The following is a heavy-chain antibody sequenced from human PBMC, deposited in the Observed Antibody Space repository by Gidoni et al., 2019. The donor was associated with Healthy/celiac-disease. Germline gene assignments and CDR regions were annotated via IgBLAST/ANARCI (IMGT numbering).Heavy chain of an antibody. CDR3: AREGDIVVVRGADY. J-gene: IGHJ4*02. CDR1: GFTFSRYW. CDR2: IKQDGSEK. D-gene: IGHD2-2*01. Sequence: EVQLVESGGGLVQPGGSLRLSCSDSGFTFSRYWMSWVRQAPGKGLEWVANIKQDGSEKYYVDSVKGRFTISRDNAKNSLYLQMNSLRAEDTAVYYCAREGDIVVVRGADYWGQGTLVTVSS. V-gene: IGHV3-7*01.